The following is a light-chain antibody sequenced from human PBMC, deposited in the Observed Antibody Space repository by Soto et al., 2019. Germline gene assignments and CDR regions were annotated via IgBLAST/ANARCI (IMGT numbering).Light chain of an antibody. CDR2: EVS. J-gene: IGLJ1*01. Sequence: QSVLTQPASVSGSPGQSITISCTGTSSDVGSYNLVSWYQQHPGKAPKLIIYEVSKRPSGVSNRFSGSKSGNTASLTVSGLQADDEADCYCCSYAGSSTPYVFGIGTKVTVL. CDR3: CSYAGSSTPYV. V-gene: IGLV2-23*02. CDR1: SSDVGSYNL.